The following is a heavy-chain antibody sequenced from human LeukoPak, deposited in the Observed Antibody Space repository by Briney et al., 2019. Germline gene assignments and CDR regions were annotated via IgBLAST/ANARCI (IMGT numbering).Heavy chain of an antibody. CDR3: VRGRGYSAYDPFDY. J-gene: IGHJ4*02. CDR2: ISSNGGST. Sequence: TGGSLRLSCSASGFTFSSYATHWVRQALGKGLEYVSAISSNGGSTYNADSVKGRFTISRDNSKNTLYLQMSSLRAEDTAVYYCVRGRGYSAYDPFDYWGQGTLVTVSS. V-gene: IGHV3-64D*06. D-gene: IGHD5-12*01. CDR1: GFTFSSYA.